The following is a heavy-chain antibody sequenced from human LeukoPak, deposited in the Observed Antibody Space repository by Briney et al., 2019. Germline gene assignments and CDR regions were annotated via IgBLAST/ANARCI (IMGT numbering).Heavy chain of an antibody. CDR2: ISGDGGST. D-gene: IGHD3-10*01. J-gene: IGHJ4*02. CDR1: DISIDDYA. CDR3: AKDPGRLWFGELLSF. V-gene: IGHV3-43*02. Sequence: GGSLRISCAASDISIDDYAMHWVRQAPGKGMERVSLISGDGGSTYYAYSVKGRFTISRDNSKNSLYLQMNSLRTEDTALYYCAKDPGRLWFGELLSFWGQGTLVTVSS.